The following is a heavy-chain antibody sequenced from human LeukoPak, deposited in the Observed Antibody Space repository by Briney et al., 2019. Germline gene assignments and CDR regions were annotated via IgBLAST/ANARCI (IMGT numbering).Heavy chain of an antibody. V-gene: IGHV4-39*07. CDR3: ARLEAVTLYYFDY. D-gene: IGHD4-17*01. CDR2: IYYSVTT. J-gene: IGHJ4*02. CDR1: GGSISSSDYY. Sequence: SETLSLTCTVSGGSISSSDYYWGWIRQPPGKGLEWIGSIYYSVTTYYNPSLKSRVTISVDTSKNQFSLKLNSVTAADTAVYYCARLEAVTLYYFDYWGQGTLVTVSS.